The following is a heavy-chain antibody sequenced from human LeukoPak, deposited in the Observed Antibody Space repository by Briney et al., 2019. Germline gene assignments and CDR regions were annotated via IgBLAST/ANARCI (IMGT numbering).Heavy chain of an antibody. Sequence: PGGSLRLSCAASGFTFSSYGMHWVRQAPGKGLEWVAVIWYDGSNKYYADSVKGRFTISRDNSKNTLYLQMNSLRAEDTAVYYCAREHYDFWSGALNWFDPWGQGTLVTGSS. D-gene: IGHD3-3*01. CDR3: AREHYDFWSGALNWFDP. CDR1: GFTFSSYG. J-gene: IGHJ5*02. V-gene: IGHV3-33*01. CDR2: IWYDGSNK.